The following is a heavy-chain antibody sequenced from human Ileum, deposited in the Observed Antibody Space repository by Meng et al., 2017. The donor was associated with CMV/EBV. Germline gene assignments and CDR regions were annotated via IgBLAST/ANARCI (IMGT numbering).Heavy chain of an antibody. J-gene: IGHJ4*02. CDR3: ARSLGGFDH. CDR1: GFTFSNYW. V-gene: IGHV3-74*01. CDR2: VNNDGSGT. Sequence: GESLKISCAASGFTFSNYWMHWVRQTPGKGLVWVSHVNNDGSGTTYADSVKGRFTIYRDNSKNTLYLQMNSLRPEDTAVYYFARSLGGFDHWGQGTLVTVSS. D-gene: IGHD3-16*01.